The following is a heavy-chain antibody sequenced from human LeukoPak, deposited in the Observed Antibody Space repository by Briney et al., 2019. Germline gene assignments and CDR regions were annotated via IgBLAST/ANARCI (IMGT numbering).Heavy chain of an antibody. CDR2: INPNSGGT. CDR1: GYTFTGYY. CDR3: ARGAYGSGSSYNYYGMDV. J-gene: IGHJ6*02. D-gene: IGHD3-10*01. Sequence: ASVKVSCKASGYTFTGYYMHWVRQAPGQGLEWMGWINPNSGGTNYAQKFQGRVTMTRDTSISTAYLQWSSLKASDTAMYYCARGAYGSGSSYNYYGMDVWGQGTTVTVSS. V-gene: IGHV1-2*02.